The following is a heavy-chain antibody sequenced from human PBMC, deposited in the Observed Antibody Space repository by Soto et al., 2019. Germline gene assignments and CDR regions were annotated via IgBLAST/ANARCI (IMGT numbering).Heavy chain of an antibody. Sequence: QVQLVQSGGEVKKPGSSVKVACKSSGGTFSNYAITWVRQAPGQGFEWMGAIIPTYATADYAQKFQGKVTITADESTSTAYLELSSLRSEDTAVYFCARGRTYYYRDSGYFRGVEDTFDIWGQGTMVSVSS. V-gene: IGHV1-69*01. CDR3: ARGRTYYYRDSGYFRGVEDTFDI. CDR1: GGTFSNYA. D-gene: IGHD3-16*02. J-gene: IGHJ3*02. CDR2: IIPTYATA.